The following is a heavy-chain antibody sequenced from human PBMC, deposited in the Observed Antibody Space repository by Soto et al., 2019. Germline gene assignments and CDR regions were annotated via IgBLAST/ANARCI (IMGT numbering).Heavy chain of an antibody. J-gene: IGHJ3*02. CDR3: AREGINAGIRPWGDAFDS. D-gene: IGHD3-10*01. CDR2: ISTGTGNT. V-gene: IGHV1-3*04. Sequence: QVQLVQSGAEVKKPWASVKISCEASGYTSTGYVMHGGRQAPGQMPEWMGGISTGTGNTRYSQRFQGRVTFTGDAASSTFFMGLSRVTFDDTAVDNCAREGINAGIRPWGDAFDSWCQGTMVTVSS. CDR1: GYTSTGYV.